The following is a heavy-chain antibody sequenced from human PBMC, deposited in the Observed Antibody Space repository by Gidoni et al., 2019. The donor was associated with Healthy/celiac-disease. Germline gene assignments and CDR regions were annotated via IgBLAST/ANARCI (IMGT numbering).Heavy chain of an antibody. J-gene: IGHJ4*02. CDR2: IIPIFGTA. V-gene: IGHV1-69*01. CDR1: GGTFSRYA. CDR3: ARGRRGHYDILTGYEESFDY. D-gene: IGHD3-9*01. Sequence: QVQLVQSGAEVQKPGSSVKVSCKASGGTFSRYAISWVRQAPGQGLAWLGGIIPIFGTANYAQKFQGRVTITADESTSTAYMELSSLRSEDTAVYYCARGRRGHYDILTGYEESFDYWGQGTLVTVSS.